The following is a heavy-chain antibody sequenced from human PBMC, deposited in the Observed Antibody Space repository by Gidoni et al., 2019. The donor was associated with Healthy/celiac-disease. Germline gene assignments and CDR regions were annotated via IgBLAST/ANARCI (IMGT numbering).Heavy chain of an antibody. D-gene: IGHD5-18*01. CDR1: GFTFRSYG. J-gene: IGHJ5*02. CDR3: ARDRFRVDTAMVSYNWFDP. CDR2: IWYDGSNK. Sequence: QVQLVESGGGVVQPGRSLRLSCAASGFTFRSYGMHSVRQAPGKGLEWVAVIWYDGSNKYYADSVKGLFTISRDNSKNTLYLQMNSLRAEDTAVYYCARDRFRVDTAMVSYNWFDPWGQGTLVTVSS. V-gene: IGHV3-33*01.